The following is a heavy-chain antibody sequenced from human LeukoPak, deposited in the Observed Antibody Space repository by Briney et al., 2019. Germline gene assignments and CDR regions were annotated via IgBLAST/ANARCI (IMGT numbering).Heavy chain of an antibody. CDR3: ARDPGYSSGWFDY. Sequence: PGGSLRLSCAASGFTFSGYWMLWVRQAPGKGLEWVPSISASSNFVSYADSVKGRFTISRDNAKKSLYLQMNSVRAEDTAVYYCARDPGYSSGWFDYWGQGALVTVSS. CDR1: GFTFSGYW. D-gene: IGHD6-19*01. V-gene: IGHV3-21*01. J-gene: IGHJ4*02. CDR2: ISASSNFV.